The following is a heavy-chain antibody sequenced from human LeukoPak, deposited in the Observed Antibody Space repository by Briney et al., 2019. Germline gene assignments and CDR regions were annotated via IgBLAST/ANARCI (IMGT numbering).Heavy chain of an antibody. V-gene: IGHV4-39*01. CDR2: IYYSGST. CDR1: GGSISSSSYY. D-gene: IGHD3-22*01. CDR3: ARQEYYYDSSGSLGAFDI. Sequence: SETLSLTCTVSGGSISSSSYYWGWIRQPPGKGLEWIGSIYYSGSTNYNPSLKSRVTISVDTSKNQFSLKLSSVTAADTAVYYCARQEYYYDSSGSLGAFDIWGQGTMVTVSS. J-gene: IGHJ3*02.